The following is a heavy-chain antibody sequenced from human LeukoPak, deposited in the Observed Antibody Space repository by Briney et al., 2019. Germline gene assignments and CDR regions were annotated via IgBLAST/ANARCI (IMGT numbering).Heavy chain of an antibody. CDR2: IYDSGST. J-gene: IGHJ6*02. CDR1: GGSISTSRYS. CDR3: ARRASYYDMDV. Sequence: PSETLSLTCTVSGGSISTSRYSWGWIRQPPGKGLEWIGTIYDSGSTYYNPSLKSRVTISVDTSKNQFSLKLSSVTAADTAVYYCARRASYYDMDVWGQGTTVTVSS. V-gene: IGHV4-39*07.